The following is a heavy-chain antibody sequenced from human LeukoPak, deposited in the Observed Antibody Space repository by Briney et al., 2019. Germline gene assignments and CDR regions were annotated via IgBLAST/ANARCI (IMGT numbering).Heavy chain of an antibody. CDR2: ISAYNGNT. V-gene: IGHV1-18*01. CDR3: ARPNRSGWYDLSWFDP. CDR1: GYTFTSYG. D-gene: IGHD6-19*01. Sequence: ASVKVSCKASGYTFTSYGISWVRQAPGQGLEWMGWISAYNGNTNYAQKLQGRVTMTTDTSTSTAYMELRSLRSDDTAVYYCARPNRSGWYDLSWFDPWGQGTLVTVSS. J-gene: IGHJ5*02.